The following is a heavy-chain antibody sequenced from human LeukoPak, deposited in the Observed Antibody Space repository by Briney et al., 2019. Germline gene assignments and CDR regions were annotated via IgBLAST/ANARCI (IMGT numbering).Heavy chain of an antibody. Sequence: SETLSLTCTVSGGSIRSYYWSWIRQPAGKGLEWIGRIFTSGTTDYNPSLKSRVTMSVDTSKNQFPLKLSSVTAADTAVYYCARSCGINDAFDIWGQGTMVTVSS. V-gene: IGHV4-4*07. J-gene: IGHJ3*02. CDR1: GGSIRSYY. CDR3: ARSCGINDAFDI. D-gene: IGHD2-15*01. CDR2: IFTSGTT.